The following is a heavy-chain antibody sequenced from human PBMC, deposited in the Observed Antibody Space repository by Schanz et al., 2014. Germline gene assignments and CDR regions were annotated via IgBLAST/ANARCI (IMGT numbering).Heavy chain of an antibody. J-gene: IGHJ4*02. CDR2: IYSGVST. CDR1: GGTFSRLT. Sequence: VQLVQSGADVKKPGSSVRVSCKASGGTFSRLTFSWVRQAPGKGLEWVSIIYSGVSTYYADSVKGRFTISRDNSKNTVYLQMNSLRGEDTGMYYCARGDPVAGLDYWGRGTLVTVSS. CDR3: ARGDPVAGLDY. V-gene: IGHV3-53*01.